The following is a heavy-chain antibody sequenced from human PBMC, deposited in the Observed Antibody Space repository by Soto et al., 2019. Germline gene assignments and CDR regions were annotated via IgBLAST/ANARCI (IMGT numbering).Heavy chain of an antibody. J-gene: IGHJ6*02. CDR2: IDAGNGNT. Sequence: ASVKVSCKASGYTLTSYPTHWVRQAPGQRLEWMGWIDAGNGNTKYSQKLRGRVTFTTDTSASTAYMDLSSLRSEDMAVYYCARAGYTLGSPYSGMDVCRPATRVTVSS. CDR1: GYTLTSYP. D-gene: IGHD5-18*01. V-gene: IGHV1-3*03. CDR3: ARAGYTLGSPYSGMDV.